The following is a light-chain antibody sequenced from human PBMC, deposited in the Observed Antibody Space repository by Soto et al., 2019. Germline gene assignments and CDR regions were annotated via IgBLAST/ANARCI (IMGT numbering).Light chain of an antibody. CDR1: QDVRRSQ. J-gene: IGKJ2*01. CDR2: AAS. CDR3: LQDYNYPYT. V-gene: IGKV3-20*01. Sequence: EIVLTQSPGTLSLSPGDTATLSCRASQDVRRSQLAWYQQKPGQAPSLLIYAASARATGIPDRFSGSGSGTDFTLTISSLQPEDFATYYCLQDYNYPYTFGQGTKLEIK.